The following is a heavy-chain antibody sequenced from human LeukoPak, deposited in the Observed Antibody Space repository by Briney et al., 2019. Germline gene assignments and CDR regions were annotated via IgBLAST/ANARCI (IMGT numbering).Heavy chain of an antibody. D-gene: IGHD3-10*01. Sequence: SETLSLTCTVSGGSISSSSYYWGWIRQPPGKGLEWIGSIYYSGSTYYNPSLKSRVTISVDTSKNQFSLKLSSVTAADTAVYYCARGGNWFDPWGQGTMVTVSS. CDR2: IYYSGST. CDR1: GGSISSSSYY. J-gene: IGHJ3*01. CDR3: ARGGNWFDP. V-gene: IGHV4-39*01.